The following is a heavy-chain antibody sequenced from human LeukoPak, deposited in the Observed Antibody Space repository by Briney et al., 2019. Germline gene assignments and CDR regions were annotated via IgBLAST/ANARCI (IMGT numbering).Heavy chain of an antibody. CDR1: GFAFSEYG. CDR3: ARGGIQVSGIDEFDY. Sequence: GGSLRLSCAASGFAFSEYGMSWVRQAPGKGLEWVSAIGIRGDTHYSGSVKGRFTISRENAESSLYLQMNSLRAEDTAVYYCARGGIQVSGIDEFDYWGQGTLVTVSS. V-gene: IGHV3-13*01. CDR2: IGIRGDT. J-gene: IGHJ4*02. D-gene: IGHD6-19*01.